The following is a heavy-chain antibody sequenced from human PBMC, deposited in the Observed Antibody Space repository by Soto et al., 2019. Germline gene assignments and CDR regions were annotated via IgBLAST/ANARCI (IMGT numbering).Heavy chain of an antibody. J-gene: IGHJ6*02. CDR1: GYTFSKFW. Sequence: LRLSCVASGYTFSKFWIHWVRQAPGKGPEWVSSLNGDGSDTRYADSVKGRFTISRDNAKNTLYLQMNSLRAEDTAVYYCGGSAADVWGQGTPVTVSS. CDR2: LNGDGSDT. CDR3: GGSAADV. D-gene: IGHD2-15*01. V-gene: IGHV3-74*01.